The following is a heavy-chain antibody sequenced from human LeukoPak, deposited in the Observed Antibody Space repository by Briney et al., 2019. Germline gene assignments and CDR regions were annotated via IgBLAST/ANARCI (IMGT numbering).Heavy chain of an antibody. CDR1: GFNVSTNY. Sequence: GGSLRLSCAASGFNVSTNYMSWVRQAPGKGLEWVSYISSSGSTIYYADSVKGRFTISRDNAKNSLYLQMNSLRAEDTAVYYCARARGGLPDYWGQGTLVTVSS. J-gene: IGHJ4*02. V-gene: IGHV3-11*01. CDR3: ARARGGLPDY. D-gene: IGHD3-10*01. CDR2: ISSSGSTI.